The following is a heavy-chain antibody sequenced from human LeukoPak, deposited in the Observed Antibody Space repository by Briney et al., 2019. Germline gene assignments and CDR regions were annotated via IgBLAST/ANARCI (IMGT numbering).Heavy chain of an antibody. CDR2: IIPILGIA. V-gene: IGHV1-69*04. CDR1: GGTFSSYA. CDR3: ARAAKYYYYGMDV. Sequence: ASVKVSCKASGGTFSSYAISWGRQAPGQGLEWMGRIIPILGIANYAQKFQGRVTITADKSTSTAYMELSSLRSEDTAVYYCARAAKYYYYGMDVWGQGTTVTVSS. J-gene: IGHJ6*02.